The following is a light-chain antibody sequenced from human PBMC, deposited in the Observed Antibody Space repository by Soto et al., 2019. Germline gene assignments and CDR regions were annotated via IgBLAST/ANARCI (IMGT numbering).Light chain of an antibody. Sequence: DIQMTQSPSSLSASVGDRVTITCRASQSIISYLNWYQQKPGKAPKLLIYAASSLHSGVPSRFSGSGSGTDFTLAISSLQPEEFATYYCQQSYSTPPTFGGGTKVEIK. CDR2: AAS. V-gene: IGKV1-39*01. CDR3: QQSYSTPPT. CDR1: QSIISY. J-gene: IGKJ4*01.